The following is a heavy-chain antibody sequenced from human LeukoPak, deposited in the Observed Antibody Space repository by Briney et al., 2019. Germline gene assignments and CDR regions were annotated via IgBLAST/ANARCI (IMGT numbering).Heavy chain of an antibody. CDR3: ARQQQQLWYD. V-gene: IGHV3-48*03. CDR2: ISSSAGTT. D-gene: IGHD5-18*01. Sequence: GGSLRLSCAVSGFTFNSYVMNWVRQAPGKGLEWVSYISSSAGTTYYADSVKGRFTISRDNAKNSLYLQMNSLRAEDAAVYFCARQQQQLWYDWGQGTLVTVSS. CDR1: GFTFNSYV. J-gene: IGHJ4*02.